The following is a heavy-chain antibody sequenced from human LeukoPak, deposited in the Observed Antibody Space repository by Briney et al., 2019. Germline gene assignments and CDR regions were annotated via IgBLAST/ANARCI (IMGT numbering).Heavy chain of an antibody. Sequence: PGGSLRLSCEASGCTFNRFEMNWVRQAPGKGLEWVSYISDSGGSISYADSVKGRFTASRDNAKNSTYLQMNSLRVEDTAVYFSVRGYSSGAHFDCWGQGALVIVSS. CDR3: VRGYSSGAHFDC. CDR2: ISDSGGSI. CDR1: GCTFNRFE. J-gene: IGHJ4*02. V-gene: IGHV3-48*03. D-gene: IGHD5-18*01.